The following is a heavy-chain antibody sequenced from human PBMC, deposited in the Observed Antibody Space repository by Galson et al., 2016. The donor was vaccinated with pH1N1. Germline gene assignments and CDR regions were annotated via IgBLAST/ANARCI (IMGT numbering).Heavy chain of an antibody. CDR1: GGTFSNSA. V-gene: IGHV1-69*10. CDR2: IIPIFGIT. Sequence: SVKVSCKASGGTFSNSAINWVRQAPGQGLEWMGGIIPIFGITNYAQRFLGRVTITADRSTSTAYMELSSLTSEDTAVYYCAGGGYGSSSGIGDVWGQGTTVTVSS. D-gene: IGHD6-6*01. CDR3: AGGGYGSSSGIGDV. J-gene: IGHJ6*02.